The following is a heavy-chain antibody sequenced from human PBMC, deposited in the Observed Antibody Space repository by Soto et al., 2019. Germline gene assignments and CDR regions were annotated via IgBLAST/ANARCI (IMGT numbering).Heavy chain of an antibody. J-gene: IGHJ5*02. D-gene: IGHD3-10*01. V-gene: IGHV4-30-4*02. Sequence: SETLSLTCTVSGGSISSGDYYWSWIRQPPGKGLEWIGYIYYSGSTYYNPSLKSRVTISVDTSKNQFSLKLSSVTAADTAVYYCARSGSGSYYNGWFDPWGQGTLVTVSS. CDR3: ARSGSGSYYNGWFDP. CDR2: IYYSGST. CDR1: GGSISSGDYY.